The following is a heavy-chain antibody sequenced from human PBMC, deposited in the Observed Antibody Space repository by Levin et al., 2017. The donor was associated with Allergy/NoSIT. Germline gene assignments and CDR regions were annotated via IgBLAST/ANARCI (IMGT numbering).Heavy chain of an antibody. CDR3: ARGGEWGFGEFRDY. CDR1: GGSISSGDYY. J-gene: IGHJ4*02. CDR2: IYYSGST. Sequence: SETLSLTCTVSGGSISSGDYYWSWIRQPPGKGLEWIGYIYYSGSTYYNPSLKSRVTISVDTSKNQFSLKLSSVTAADTAVYYCARGGEWGFGEFRDYWGQGTLVTVSS. V-gene: IGHV4-30-4*01. D-gene: IGHD3-10*01.